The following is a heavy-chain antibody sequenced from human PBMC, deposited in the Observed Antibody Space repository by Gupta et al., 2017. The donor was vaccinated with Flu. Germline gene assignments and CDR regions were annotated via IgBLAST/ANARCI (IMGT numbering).Heavy chain of an antibody. J-gene: IGHJ4*02. D-gene: IGHD2-8*01. CDR3: ASTHNNGRYLDS. V-gene: IGHV6-1*01. CDR1: SNSAA. Sequence: SNSAAWNWIRQSPSRGLEWLGRTYYRSKWYNDYAVSVKSRITINPDTSKNQLSLQLNSVTAEDTAVYYCASTHNNGRYLDSWGQGTLVTVSS. CDR2: TYYRSKWYN.